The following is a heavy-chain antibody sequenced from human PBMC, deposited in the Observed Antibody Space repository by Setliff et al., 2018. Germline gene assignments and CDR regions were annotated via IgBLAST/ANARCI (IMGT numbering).Heavy chain of an antibody. D-gene: IGHD3-10*01. J-gene: IGHJ6*03. Sequence: SETLSLTCSVSGGSISSSNYFWGWIRQSPGKGLEWIGNTYYSGDAYYNPSLKSRVTISVDTSRNQFSLKLSSVTAADTAVYYCARHVGSRSRGYNYYYYYMDVWGKGTTVTVSS. V-gene: IGHV4-39*01. CDR2: TYYSGDA. CDR3: ARHVGSRSRGYNYYYYYMDV. CDR1: GGSISSSNYF.